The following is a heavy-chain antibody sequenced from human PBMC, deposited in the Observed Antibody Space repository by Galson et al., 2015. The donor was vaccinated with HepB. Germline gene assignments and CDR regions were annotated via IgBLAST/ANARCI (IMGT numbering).Heavy chain of an antibody. V-gene: IGHV1-2*02. CDR1: GYTFTGYY. CDR3: ARDGRGYCSGGSCYNADY. D-gene: IGHD2-15*01. Sequence: SVKVSCKASGYTFTGYYMHWVRQAPGQGLEWMGWINPNSGGTNYAQKFQGRVTMTRDTSISTAYMELSRLRSDDTAVYYCARDGRGYCSGGSCYNADYWGQGTLVTVSS. CDR2: INPNSGGT. J-gene: IGHJ4*02.